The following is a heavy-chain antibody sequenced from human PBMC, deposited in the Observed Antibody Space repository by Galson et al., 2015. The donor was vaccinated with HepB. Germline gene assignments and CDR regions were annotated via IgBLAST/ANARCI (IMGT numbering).Heavy chain of an antibody. CDR3: SRGAKRYAMDV. CDR1: GFILSNVW. V-gene: IGHV3-15*01. J-gene: IGHJ6*02. Sequence: SLRLSCAASGFILSNVWMSWVRQAPGKGLEWVGRIKSKTDGGTIEYAAPVKGRFTISRDESKNTLFLQMNSLKTEDTAVYYCSRGAKRYAMDVWGQGTTVTVSS. D-gene: IGHD3-16*01. CDR2: IKSKTDGGTI.